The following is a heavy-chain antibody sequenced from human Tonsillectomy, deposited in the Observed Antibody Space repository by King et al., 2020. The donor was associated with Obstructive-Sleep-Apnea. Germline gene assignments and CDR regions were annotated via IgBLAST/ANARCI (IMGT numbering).Heavy chain of an antibody. CDR1: GYSISSGYY. CDR3: ARDRDRLAAAGSDY. Sequence: QLQESGPGLVKPSETLSLTCTVSGYSISSGYYWGWIRQPPGTGLEWIGCIYHIGSTFYNQSLKSRVTISVDTSKNQFCLKLSSVTAADTAVYYCARDRDRLAAAGSDYWGQGTLVTVSS. V-gene: IGHV4-38-2*02. D-gene: IGHD6-13*01. J-gene: IGHJ4*02. CDR2: IYHIGST.